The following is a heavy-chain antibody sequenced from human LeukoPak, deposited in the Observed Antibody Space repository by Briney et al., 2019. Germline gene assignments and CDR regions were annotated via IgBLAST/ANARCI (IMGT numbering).Heavy chain of an antibody. V-gene: IGHV3-21*01. CDR1: GFTFSSYS. Sequence: PGGSLRLSCAASGFTFSSYSMNWVRQAPGKGLEWVSSISSSSSYIYYADSVKGQFTISRDNAKNSLYLQMNSLRAEDTAVYYCARDSYSSGWYEKNYYYYYGMDVWGKGTTVTVSS. CDR2: ISSSSSYI. CDR3: ARDSYSSGWYEKNYYYYYGMDV. J-gene: IGHJ6*04. D-gene: IGHD6-19*01.